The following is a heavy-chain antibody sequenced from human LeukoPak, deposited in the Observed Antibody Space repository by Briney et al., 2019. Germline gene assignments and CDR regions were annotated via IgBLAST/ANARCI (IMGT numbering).Heavy chain of an antibody. Sequence: GGSLRLSCAASGFTFGTYTMNSVRQAPGKGLEWVSSISISSTYRYYADSVKGRFTMSRDNAKNSLFLQMNSLRAEDTAVYYCARDQPDTAFDYWGQGTLVTVSS. V-gene: IGHV3-21*01. CDR1: GFTFGTYT. CDR3: ARDQPDTAFDY. J-gene: IGHJ4*02. CDR2: ISISSTYR. D-gene: IGHD5-18*01.